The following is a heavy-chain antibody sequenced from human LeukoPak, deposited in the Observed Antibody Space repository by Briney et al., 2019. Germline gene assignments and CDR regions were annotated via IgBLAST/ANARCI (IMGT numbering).Heavy chain of an antibody. V-gene: IGHV4-59*13. D-gene: IGHD5-12*01. CDR3: AAGYSGYDAVDY. Sequence: SETLSLTCTVSGGSISSYYWSWIRQPPGKEWKWIGYIYYSGSTNYNPSLKSRVTISVDTSKNQFSLKLSSVTAADTAVYYCAAGYSGYDAVDYWGQGTLVTVSS. J-gene: IGHJ4*02. CDR1: GGSISSYY. CDR2: IYYSGST.